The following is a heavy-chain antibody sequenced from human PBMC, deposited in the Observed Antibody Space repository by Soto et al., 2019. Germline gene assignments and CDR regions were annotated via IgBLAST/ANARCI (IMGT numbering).Heavy chain of an antibody. CDR3: ARARDCSGGRCYPWPLDY. D-gene: IGHD2-15*01. Sequence: ASETLSLTCTVSGGSISSYYWTWIRQPPGKGLEWIGYIYYSGSTNYNPSLKSRVTISVDTSKNQFSLKLSSVTAADTAVYYCARARDCSGGRCYPWPLDYWGQGNLVTVSS. J-gene: IGHJ4*02. V-gene: IGHV4-59*01. CDR2: IYYSGST. CDR1: GGSISSYY.